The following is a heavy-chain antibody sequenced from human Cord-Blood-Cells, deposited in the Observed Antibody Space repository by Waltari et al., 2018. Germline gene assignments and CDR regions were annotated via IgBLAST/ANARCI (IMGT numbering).Heavy chain of an antibody. J-gene: IGHJ4*02. CDR3: ARLLLGAGDY. D-gene: IGHD3-16*01. Sequence: QLQLQESGPGLVKPSETLSLTCTVSGGSISSSSYYWGWIRQPPGKGLEWIGSIYYSGSTYYTPALQSRVTISVDTSKNQFSLKLSSVTAADTAVYYCARLLLGAGDYWGQGTLVTVSS. V-gene: IGHV4-39*01. CDR1: GGSISSSSYY. CDR2: IYYSGST.